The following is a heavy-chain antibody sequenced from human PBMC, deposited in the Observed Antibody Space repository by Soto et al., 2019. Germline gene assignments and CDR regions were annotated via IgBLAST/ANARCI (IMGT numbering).Heavy chain of an antibody. CDR3: SRVGCSNSKCYTRGMDV. CDR1: GGSISGYY. Sequence: QMHLQESGPGLVKPSETLSLTCTVSGGSISGYYWSWVRQPAGKGLEWVGRIYSDGTTNYSPSLKSGVTMSLDTSKDQFSLHLNSVTAADTAVYYCSRVGCSNSKCYTRGMDVWGQGTTVTVSS. CDR2: IYSDGTT. V-gene: IGHV4-4*07. D-gene: IGHD2-2*01. J-gene: IGHJ6*02.